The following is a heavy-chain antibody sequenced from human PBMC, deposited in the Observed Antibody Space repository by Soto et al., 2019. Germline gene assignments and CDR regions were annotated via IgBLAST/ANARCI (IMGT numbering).Heavy chain of an antibody. CDR3: ARDDLYGYFFDI. CDR2: LNAGNSNR. D-gene: IGHD5-18*01. CDR1: GYTFSNNA. V-gene: IGHV1-3*01. J-gene: IGHJ3*02. Sequence: ASVKVSCKASGYTFSNNAIHGVRQAPGQRLEWLGWLNAGNSNREYSQKFQGRIIMTKDTSASTAYMELSSLISEDTAVYYCARDDLYGYFFDIWGQGTMVTVSS.